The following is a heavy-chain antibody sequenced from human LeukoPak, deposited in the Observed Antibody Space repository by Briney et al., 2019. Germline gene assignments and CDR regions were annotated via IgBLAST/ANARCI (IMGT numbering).Heavy chain of an antibody. CDR1: GFTFSSYS. V-gene: IGHV3-21*04. CDR3: AKDVWFGEGYYYGMDV. CDR2: ISSSSSYI. J-gene: IGHJ6*02. D-gene: IGHD3-10*01. Sequence: GGSLRLSCAASGFTFSSYSMNWVRQAPGKGLEWVSSISSSSSYIYYADSVKGRFTISRDNAKNSLYLQMNSLRAEDTALYYCAKDVWFGEGYYYGMDVWGQGTTVTVSS.